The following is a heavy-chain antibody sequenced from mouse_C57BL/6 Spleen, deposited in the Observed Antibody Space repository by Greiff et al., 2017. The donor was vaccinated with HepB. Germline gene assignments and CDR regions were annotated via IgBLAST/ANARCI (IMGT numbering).Heavy chain of an antibody. CDR3: AIWSAGYKGFDY. V-gene: IGHV1-82*01. J-gene: IGHJ2*01. CDR1: GYAFSSSW. D-gene: IGHD6-5*01. Sequence: VQLQQSGPELVKPGASVKISCKASGYAFSSSWMNWVKQRPGKGLEWIGRIYPGDGDTNYNGKFKGKATLTADKSSSTAYMQLSSLTSEDSAVYLCAIWSAGYKGFDYWGQGTTLTVSS. CDR2: IYPGDGDT.